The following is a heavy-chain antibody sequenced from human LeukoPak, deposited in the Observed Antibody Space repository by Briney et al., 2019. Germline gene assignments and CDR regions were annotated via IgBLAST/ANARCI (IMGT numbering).Heavy chain of an antibody. D-gene: IGHD7-27*01. V-gene: IGHV3-11*04. Sequence: GGSLRLSCATSGFTFSDYPMNWVRQAPGKGLEWVSNIRGSGLGSGSGTYYADSVKGRFIISRDDAKNSVYLQMNSLRIEDSAFYYCVRDVNWGFDSWGQGALVTVSS. CDR3: VRDVNWGFDS. CDR1: GFTFSDYP. CDR2: IRGSGLGSGSGT. J-gene: IGHJ4*02.